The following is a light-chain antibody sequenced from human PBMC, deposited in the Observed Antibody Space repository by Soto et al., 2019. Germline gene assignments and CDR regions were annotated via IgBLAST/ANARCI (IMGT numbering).Light chain of an antibody. CDR3: LQDHNYPLT. V-gene: IGKV1-6*02. CDR2: AAA. J-gene: IGKJ4*01. Sequence: AIQMAQSPSSLSASVGDRVTITCRASQGIGNDVGWFQQKPGKAPKLLIYAAATLQSGVPSRFSGSRSGTDFTLTISSLHPEDFATYYCLQDHNYPLTFGGGTKVEIK. CDR1: QGIGND.